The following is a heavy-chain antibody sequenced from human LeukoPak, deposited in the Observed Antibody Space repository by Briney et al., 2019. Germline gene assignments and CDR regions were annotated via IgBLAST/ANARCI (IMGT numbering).Heavy chain of an antibody. J-gene: IGHJ4*02. Sequence: SETLSLTCTVSGGSISSYYWSWIRQPPGKGLEWIGYIYYSGSTNYNPSLNSRVTISVDTSKNHFSLRLSSVTAADTAVYYCARESPYYYDSTGYYHSFDYWGQGTLVTVSS. CDR1: GGSISSYY. V-gene: IGHV4-59*01. CDR3: ARESPYYYDSTGYYHSFDY. D-gene: IGHD3-22*01. CDR2: IYYSGST.